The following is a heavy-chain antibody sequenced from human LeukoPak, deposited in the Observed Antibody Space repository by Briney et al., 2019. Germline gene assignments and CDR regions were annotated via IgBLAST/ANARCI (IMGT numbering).Heavy chain of an antibody. Sequence: SETLSLTCTVSGYSISSGYYWGWIRQPPGKGLEWIGSIYHSGSTYYNPSLKSRVTISVDTSKNQFSLKLSSVTAADTAVYYCAREGGTMEDYWGQGTLVTVSS. D-gene: IGHD3-10*01. J-gene: IGHJ4*02. CDR2: IYHSGST. CDR1: GYSISSGYY. V-gene: IGHV4-38-2*02. CDR3: AREGGTMEDY.